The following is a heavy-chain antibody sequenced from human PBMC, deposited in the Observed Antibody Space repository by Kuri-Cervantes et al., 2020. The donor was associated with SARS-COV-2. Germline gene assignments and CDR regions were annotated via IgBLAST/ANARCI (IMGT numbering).Heavy chain of an antibody. CDR2: ISSSGRTT. D-gene: IGHD1-7*01. Sequence: GGSLRLSCAASGFTFSDHYMSWIRQAPGKGLEWISYISSSGRTTYYGDSVKGRFTISRDNAKKSLYLQMNSLRAEDTAVYYCAKDEVITGTPLDYWGQGTLVTVSS. V-gene: IGHV3-11*04. CDR1: GFTFSDHY. CDR3: AKDEVITGTPLDY. J-gene: IGHJ4*02.